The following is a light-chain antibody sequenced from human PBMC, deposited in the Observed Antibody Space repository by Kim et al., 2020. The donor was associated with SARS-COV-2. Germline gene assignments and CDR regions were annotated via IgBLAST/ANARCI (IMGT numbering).Light chain of an antibody. Sequence: STGDRATHSCRASQRMTSNYLAWYQQKPGQAPRLLIYGASTRATGIPDKFSGSGSGTDFTLTISRLEPEDFAVYYCQQYDNSPITFGQGTRLEIK. CDR1: QRMTSNY. CDR3: QQYDNSPIT. V-gene: IGKV3-20*01. J-gene: IGKJ5*01. CDR2: GAS.